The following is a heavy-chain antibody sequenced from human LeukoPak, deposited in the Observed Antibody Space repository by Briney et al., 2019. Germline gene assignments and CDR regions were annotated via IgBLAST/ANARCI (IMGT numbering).Heavy chain of an antibody. CDR3: ARDRPLGTGDVFDV. D-gene: IGHD1-14*01. CDR1: GGSISGDF. J-gene: IGHJ3*01. CDR2: IHYTGST. Sequence: SETLSLTCTVSGGSISGDFWSWIRQSPGKGLEWIGYIHYTGSTNYNPSLKSRVIISVDTSKNQFSLRLTSVTAADTAVYYCARDRPLGTGDVFDVWGQGTMVSVSS. V-gene: IGHV4-59*01.